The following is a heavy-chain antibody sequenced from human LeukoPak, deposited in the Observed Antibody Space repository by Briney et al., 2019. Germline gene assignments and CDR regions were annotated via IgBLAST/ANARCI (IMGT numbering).Heavy chain of an antibody. D-gene: IGHD5-24*01. CDR3: ARDLAQFHYGMDV. CDR1: GYAFTGYY. Sequence: ASVKVSCKASGYAFTGYYMHWVRQAPGQGLEWMGWINPNSGGTNYAQKFQGRVTMTRDTSISTAYMELSRLRSDDTAVYYCARDLAQFHYGMDVWGQGTTVTVSS. J-gene: IGHJ6*02. CDR2: INPNSGGT. V-gene: IGHV1-2*02.